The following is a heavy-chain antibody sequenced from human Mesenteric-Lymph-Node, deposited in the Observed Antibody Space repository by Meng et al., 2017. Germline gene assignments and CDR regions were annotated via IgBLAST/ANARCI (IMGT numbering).Heavy chain of an antibody. J-gene: IGHJ4*02. Sequence: ASVKVSCKASGYTFTGYYIHWVRQAPGQGLEWMGWINPNSGGTNYAQKFQGRVTMTRDTSISTAYMELSRLRSDDTAVYYCASALLWFGELSPTTDYWGQGTLVTVSS. V-gene: IGHV1-2*02. CDR1: GYTFTGYY. D-gene: IGHD3-10*01. CDR3: ASALLWFGELSPTTDY. CDR2: INPNSGGT.